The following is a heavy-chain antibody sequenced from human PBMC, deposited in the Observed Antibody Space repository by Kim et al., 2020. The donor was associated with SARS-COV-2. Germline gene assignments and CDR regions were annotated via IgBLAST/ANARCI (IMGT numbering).Heavy chain of an antibody. CDR1: GGSVSSGSSY. D-gene: IGHD2-2*01. J-gene: IGHJ5*02. CDR2: TYNSGST. V-gene: IGHV4-61*01. Sequence: SETLSLTCTVSGGSVSSGSSYWSWIRQPPGKGLEWIGYTYNSGSTNFNPSLQSRVTISVDTSKNQFSLKLSSVTAADTAVYYCAMTVRTNHRLGFDPWGQGTLVTVSS. CDR3: AMTVRTNHRLGFDP.